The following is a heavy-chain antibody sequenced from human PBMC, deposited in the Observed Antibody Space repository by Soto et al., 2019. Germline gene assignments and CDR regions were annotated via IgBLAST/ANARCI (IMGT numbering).Heavy chain of an antibody. CDR1: GGSINSGGYY. Sequence: SSETLSLTCTVSGGSINSGGYYWNWIRQHPGKGLEWIGYIYYSGSTYYNPSLKSRVTISVDTSKNQFSLKLSSVTADDTAVYYCAKGSTMPPGFDSWGQGTLVTVSS. V-gene: IGHV4-31*03. CDR3: AKGSTMPPGFDS. J-gene: IGHJ4*02. CDR2: IYYSGST. D-gene: IGHD1-1*01.